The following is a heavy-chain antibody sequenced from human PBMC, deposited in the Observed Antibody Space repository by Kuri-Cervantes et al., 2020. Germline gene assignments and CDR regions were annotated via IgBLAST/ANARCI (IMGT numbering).Heavy chain of an antibody. Sequence: SETLSLTCTVSGGSISSSSYYWGWIRQPPGKGLEWIRSIYYSGSTYYNPSLKSRVTISVDTSKNQFSLKLSSVTAADTAVYYCASSPPNDFWSGYYLYYFDYWGQGTLVTVSS. J-gene: IGHJ4*02. V-gene: IGHV4-39*01. CDR1: GGSISSSSYY. D-gene: IGHD3-3*01. CDR2: IYYSGST. CDR3: ASSPPNDFWSGYYLYYFDY.